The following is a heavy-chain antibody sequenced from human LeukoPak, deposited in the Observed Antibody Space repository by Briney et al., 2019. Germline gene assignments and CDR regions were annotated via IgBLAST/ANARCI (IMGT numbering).Heavy chain of an antibody. V-gene: IGHV4-31*03. J-gene: IGHJ4*02. CDR1: GASISSVPYY. Sequence: SQTLSLTCTVSGASISSVPYYWSWIRQHPGKGLERTAYISSSGDTDYNPSLKSRLRISIDTSKHQFFLSLSSVTAADTAVYYCAREGSTGYDFDHWGQGSLVTVSS. CDR2: ISSSGDT. CDR3: AREGSTGYDFDH. D-gene: IGHD5-12*01.